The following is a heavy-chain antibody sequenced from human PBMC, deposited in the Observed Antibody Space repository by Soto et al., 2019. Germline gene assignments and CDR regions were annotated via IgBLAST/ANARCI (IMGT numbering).Heavy chain of an antibody. V-gene: IGHV4-34*01. CDR1: GGCFSDYS. CDR3: AGQPTAGSYYDLGSYYYYYAMDV. CDR2: INHRGST. J-gene: IGHJ6*02. D-gene: IGHD3-10*01. Sequence: PAEPLSLTFALYGGCFSDYSWTWIRQPPGKGLEWIGEINHRGSTYYNPSLKSRVTISVDTSKNQFSLKLSSVTAADTAVYYCAGQPTAGSYYDLGSYYYYYAMDVWGQGTTVTVSS.